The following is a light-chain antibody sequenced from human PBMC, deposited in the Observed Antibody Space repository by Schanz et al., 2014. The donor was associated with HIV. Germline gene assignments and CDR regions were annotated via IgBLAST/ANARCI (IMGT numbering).Light chain of an antibody. CDR2: GPS. CDR1: QSVSNN. J-gene: IGKJ1*01. V-gene: IGKV3-15*01. CDR3: QQYDNYPGT. Sequence: EIVMTQSPATLSVSPGERATLSCRASQSVSNNLVWYQQKPRQAPRLLIYGPSTRATGIPARFTGSGSGTEFTLTISSLQPEDFATYYCQQYDNYPGTFGQGTKVEIK.